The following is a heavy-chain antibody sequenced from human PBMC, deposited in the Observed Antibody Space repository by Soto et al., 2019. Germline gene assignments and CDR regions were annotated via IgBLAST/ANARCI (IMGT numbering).Heavy chain of an antibody. D-gene: IGHD6-19*01. Sequence: GGSLRLSCAASGFTSSGSGIHWVRQASGKGLEWVGRIRTKTNNYATAYAASVKGRFTISRDDSKNMAYLQMNSLKTEDTAVYYCTAMAGIDYWGQGTLVTVS. CDR2: IRTKTNNYAT. J-gene: IGHJ4*02. CDR1: GFTSSGSG. V-gene: IGHV3-73*01. CDR3: TAMAGIDY.